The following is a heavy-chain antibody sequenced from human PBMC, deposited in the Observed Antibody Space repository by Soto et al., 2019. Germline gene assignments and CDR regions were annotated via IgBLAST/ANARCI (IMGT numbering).Heavy chain of an antibody. CDR1: GFTFSSYS. CDR3: ARGGGYGSGSRDAFDI. V-gene: IGHV3-21*01. D-gene: IGHD3-10*01. Sequence: VQLVESGGGLVKPGGSLRLSCAASGFTFSSYSMNWVRQAPGKGLEWVSSISSSSSYIYYADSVKGRFTISRDNAKNSLYLQMNSLRAEDTAVYYCARGGGYGSGSRDAFDIWGQGTMVTVSS. CDR2: ISSSSSYI. J-gene: IGHJ3*02.